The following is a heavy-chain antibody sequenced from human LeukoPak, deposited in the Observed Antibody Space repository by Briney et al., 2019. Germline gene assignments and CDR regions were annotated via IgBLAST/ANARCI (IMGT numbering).Heavy chain of an antibody. Sequence: GGSLRLSCAASGFTFSSYGMSWVRQAPGKGLEWVSAISGSGGSTYYADSVKGRFTISRDNSKNTLYLQMNSLRAEDTAVYYCAKPIVVVPTYYFDYWGQGTLVTVSS. D-gene: IGHD2-2*01. CDR2: ISGSGGST. CDR1: GFTFSSYG. J-gene: IGHJ4*02. V-gene: IGHV3-23*01. CDR3: AKPIVVVPTYYFDY.